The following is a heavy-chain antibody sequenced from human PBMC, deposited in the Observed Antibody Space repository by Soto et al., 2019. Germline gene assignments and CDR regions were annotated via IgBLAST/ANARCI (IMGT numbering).Heavy chain of an antibody. CDR1: GGSISSSSYY. J-gene: IGHJ4*02. CDR2: IYYSGST. V-gene: IGHV4-39*01. D-gene: IGHD4-17*01. CDR3: ARQGGGTTVTTFGYFDY. Sequence: PSETLSLTCTVSGGSISSSSYYWGWIRQPPGKGLEWIGSIYYSGSTYYNPSLKSRVTISVDASKNQFSLKLSSVTAADTAVYYCARQGGGTTVTTFGYFDYWGQGTLVTVS.